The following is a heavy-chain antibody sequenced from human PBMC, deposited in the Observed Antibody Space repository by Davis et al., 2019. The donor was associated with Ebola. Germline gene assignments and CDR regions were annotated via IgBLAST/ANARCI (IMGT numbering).Heavy chain of an antibody. CDR2: IAYTGNT. CDR3: AERGGSV. D-gene: IGHD3-16*01. J-gene: IGHJ4*02. Sequence: PSETLSLTCTVSGASMTSYYWSWIRQPPGKGLEWIGYIAYTGNTIYNPSLKSRVTISVDTSKNQFSLKLSSVTAADTAMYYCAERGGSVWGQGTLVTVSS. V-gene: IGHV4-59*01. CDR1: GASMTSYY.